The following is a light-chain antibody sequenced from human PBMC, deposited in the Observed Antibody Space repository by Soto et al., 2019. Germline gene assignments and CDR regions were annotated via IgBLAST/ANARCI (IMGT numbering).Light chain of an antibody. V-gene: IGLV2-11*01. Sequence: QSALTQPRSVSGSPGQSLTISCTGTSSDVGGYNYVSWYQQYPVKVPKLMIYDVTKWPSGVPDRFSGSKSGNTASLTISGLQAEDEADYYCCSHAGSYTDVFGTGTKLTVL. J-gene: IGLJ1*01. CDR3: CSHAGSYTDV. CDR1: SSDVGGYNY. CDR2: DVT.